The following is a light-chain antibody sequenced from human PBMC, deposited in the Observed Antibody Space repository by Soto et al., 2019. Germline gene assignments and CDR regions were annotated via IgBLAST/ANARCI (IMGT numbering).Light chain of an antibody. CDR1: SSDVGRYNS. J-gene: IGLJ1*01. V-gene: IGLV2-11*01. CDR2: DVT. Sequence: QSVLTQPRSVSGSPGQSVTFSCTGTSSDVGRYNSVSWYQQHPDKAPKLMVYDVTQRPSGVPDRFSGSKSGNTASLTISGLQAEDEADYYCCSYAGSPTLSVFGTGTKLTVL. CDR3: CSYAGSPTLSV.